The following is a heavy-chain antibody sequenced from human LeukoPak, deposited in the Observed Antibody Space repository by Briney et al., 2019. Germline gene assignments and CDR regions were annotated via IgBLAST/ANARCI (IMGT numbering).Heavy chain of an antibody. CDR3: ARGGYRSTISCSFDAFDI. Sequence: ASVKVSCKVSGYTFNSSYMHWVRQAPGQGLEWMGWINPNSGVTNYAQKFQGRVTMTRDTSISTAYMELSRLTSDDTAVYFCARGGYRSTISCSFDAFDIWGQGTMVTVSS. CDR2: INPNSGVT. V-gene: IGHV1-2*02. CDR1: GYTFNSSY. J-gene: IGHJ3*02. D-gene: IGHD2-2*03.